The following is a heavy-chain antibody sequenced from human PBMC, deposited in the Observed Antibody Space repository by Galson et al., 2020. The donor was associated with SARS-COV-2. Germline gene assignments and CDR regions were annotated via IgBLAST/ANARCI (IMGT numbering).Heavy chain of an antibody. CDR3: ARGFEWSYYYYYGMDV. CDR1: GGSICSYY. Sequence: ASETLSLTCTVSGGSICSYYWSWIRQPPGKGLEWIGYIYYSGSTNYNPSLKSRVTISVDTSKNQFSLKLSSVTAADTAVYYCARGFEWSYYYYYGMDVWGQGTTVTVSS. CDR2: IYYSGST. V-gene: IGHV4-59*01. J-gene: IGHJ6*02. D-gene: IGHD3-3*01.